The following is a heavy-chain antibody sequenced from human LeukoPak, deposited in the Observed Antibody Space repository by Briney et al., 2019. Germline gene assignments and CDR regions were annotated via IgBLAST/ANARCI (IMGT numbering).Heavy chain of an antibody. D-gene: IGHD6-13*01. V-gene: IGHV5-51*01. J-gene: IGHJ4*02. CDR3: ARYSSSWWSVRYFDY. CDR2: IYPGDSDT. Sequence: GESLKISCLGSGYSFTSYWIGWVRQRPGKGLECVGMIYPGDSDTRYSPSFQGQVTISADKSINTAYLQWSSLKASDTAMYYCARYSSSWWSVRYFDYWGQGTLVTVSS. CDR1: GYSFTSYW.